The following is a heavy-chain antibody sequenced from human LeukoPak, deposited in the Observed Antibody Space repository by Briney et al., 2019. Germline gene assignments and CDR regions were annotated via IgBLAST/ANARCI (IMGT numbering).Heavy chain of an antibody. J-gene: IGHJ4*02. CDR3: ASSFAGSYDLRDY. D-gene: IGHD1-1*01. CDR1: GFTFDDYA. Sequence: GKSLRLSCAASGFTFDDYAMHWVRQAPGKGLEWVSGISWNSGSIGYADSVKGRFTISRDNAKNSLYLQMNSLRAEDTAAYYCASSFAGSYDLRDYWGQGTLVTVSS. V-gene: IGHV3-9*01. CDR2: ISWNSGSI.